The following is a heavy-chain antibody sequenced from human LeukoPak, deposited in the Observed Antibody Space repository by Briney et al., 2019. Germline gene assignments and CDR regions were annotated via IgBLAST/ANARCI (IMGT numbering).Heavy chain of an antibody. CDR1: GFTFNTYS. Sequence: PGGSLRLSCEASGFTFNTYSMNWARQAPGEGLVWVSRIRSDGSDTRYAESVKGRFTISRDNAKNTLYLQMNSLRAEDTAVYYCARDWFHAIDYWGQGTLVTVSS. J-gene: IGHJ4*02. CDR2: IRSDGSDT. D-gene: IGHD2/OR15-2a*01. V-gene: IGHV3-74*01. CDR3: ARDWFHAIDY.